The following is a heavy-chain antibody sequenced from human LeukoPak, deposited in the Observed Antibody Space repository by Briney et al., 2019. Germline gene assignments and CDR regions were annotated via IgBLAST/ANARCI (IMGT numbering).Heavy chain of an antibody. CDR3: ARDSGSYRKVSFDY. CDR1: GFTFSSYS. D-gene: IGHD1-26*01. Sequence: GGSLRLSCAASGFTFSSYSMNWVRQAPGKGLEWVSSISSGSSYIYYADSVKGRFTISRDNAKNSLYLQMNSLRAEDTAVYYCARDSGSYRKVSFDYWGQGTLVTVSS. V-gene: IGHV3-21*01. CDR2: ISSGSSYI. J-gene: IGHJ4*02.